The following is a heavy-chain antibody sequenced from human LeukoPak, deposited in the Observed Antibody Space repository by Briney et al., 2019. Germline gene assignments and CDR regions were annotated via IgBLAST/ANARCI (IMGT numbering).Heavy chain of an antibody. CDR3: ARDHRSSHRLKYFDL. V-gene: IGHV3-21*01. CDR1: GFTFSSYA. Sequence: GGSLRLSCAASGFTFSSYAMSWVRQAPGKGLEWVSSISSSSSYIYYADSVKGRFTISRDNAKNSLYLQMNSLRAEDTAVYYCARDHRSSHRLKYFDLWGRGTLVTVSS. CDR2: ISSSSSYI. D-gene: IGHD6-13*01. J-gene: IGHJ2*01.